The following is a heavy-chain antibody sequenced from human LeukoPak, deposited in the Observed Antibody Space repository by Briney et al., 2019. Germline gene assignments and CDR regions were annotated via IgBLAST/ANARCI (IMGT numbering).Heavy chain of an antibody. CDR2: ISSSSSTI. CDR1: GFTLSSYS. V-gene: IGHV3-48*01. J-gene: IGHJ4*02. Sequence: GGSLRLSCAASGFTLSSYSMNWVRQAPGKGLEWVSYISSSSSTIYYADSVKGRFTISRDNAKNSLYLQMNSLRAEDTAVYYCARRADYWGQGTLVTVSS. CDR3: ARRADY.